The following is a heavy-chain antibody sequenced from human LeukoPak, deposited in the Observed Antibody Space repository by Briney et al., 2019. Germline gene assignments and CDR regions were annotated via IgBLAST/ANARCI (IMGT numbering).Heavy chain of an antibody. D-gene: IGHD6-13*01. Sequence: PGASLRLSCAVSGFSLSRYAMSWVRKAPGKRLEWVSAISDSGGSTYYADSVKGRFTISRDNSRNTLYLQMNTLRAEDTAVYYCAKCRGSSWSDYFDYWGQGTLVTVSS. V-gene: IGHV3-23*01. CDR1: GFSLSRYA. J-gene: IGHJ4*02. CDR2: ISDSGGST. CDR3: AKCRGSSWSDYFDY.